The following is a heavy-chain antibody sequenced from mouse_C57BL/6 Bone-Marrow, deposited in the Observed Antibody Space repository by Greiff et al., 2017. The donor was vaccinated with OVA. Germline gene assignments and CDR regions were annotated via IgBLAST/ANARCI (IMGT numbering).Heavy chain of an antibody. CDR3: ARHSNYVPFYAMDY. Sequence: EVMLVESGGGLVKPGGSLKLSYAASGFTFSSYTMSWVRQTPEKRLEWVATISGGGGNTYYPDSVKGRFTISRDNAKNTLYLQMSSLRSEDTALYYCARHSNYVPFYAMDYWGQGTSVTVSS. V-gene: IGHV5-9*01. CDR1: GFTFSSYT. D-gene: IGHD2-5*01. CDR2: ISGGGGNT. J-gene: IGHJ4*01.